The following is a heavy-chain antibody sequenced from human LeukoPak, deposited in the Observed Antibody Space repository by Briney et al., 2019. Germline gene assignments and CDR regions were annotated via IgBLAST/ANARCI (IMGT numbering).Heavy chain of an antibody. CDR1: GFTFSSYA. CDR2: ISGSGGST. CDR3: AKVEAATLLAKFDY. D-gene: IGHD2-15*01. V-gene: IGHV3-23*01. Sequence: GGSLRLSCAASGFTFSSYAMSWVRQAPGKGLEWVSAISGSGGSTYYADSVKGRFTISRDNSKNTLYLQMNSLRAGDTAVYYCAKVEAATLLAKFDYWGQGTLVTVSS. J-gene: IGHJ4*02.